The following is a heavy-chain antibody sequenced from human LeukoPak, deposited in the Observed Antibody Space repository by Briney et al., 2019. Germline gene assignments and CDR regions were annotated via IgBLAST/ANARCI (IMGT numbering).Heavy chain of an antibody. CDR3: ARLGGYSYGARIFDY. Sequence: SETLSLTCTVSDSITSTSYYWAWIRQPPGKGLQWIASIFHSGTTYFSPSLKSRVTLSIDTSRSQYSLQLASVTAADTALYYCARLGGYSYGARIFDYWGQGIRVAVSS. D-gene: IGHD5-18*01. CDR2: IFHSGTT. V-gene: IGHV4-39*01. J-gene: IGHJ4*02. CDR1: DSITSTSYY.